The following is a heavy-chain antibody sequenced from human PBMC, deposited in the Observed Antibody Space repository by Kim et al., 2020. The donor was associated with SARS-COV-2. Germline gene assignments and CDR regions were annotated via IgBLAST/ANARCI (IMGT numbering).Heavy chain of an antibody. D-gene: IGHD3-10*01. V-gene: IGHV3-23*01. J-gene: IGHJ4*02. Sequence: GSLRLSCAASDFIFSYHAMSWVRQAPGKGLEWLSVISGSGGSTYYADSVKGRFTISRDNSKNTVYLQMNSLRGDDTAVYYCAKGYYDSGNYYTLDYRGQ. CDR1: DFIFSYHA. CDR2: ISGSGGST. CDR3: AKGYYDSGNYYTLDY.